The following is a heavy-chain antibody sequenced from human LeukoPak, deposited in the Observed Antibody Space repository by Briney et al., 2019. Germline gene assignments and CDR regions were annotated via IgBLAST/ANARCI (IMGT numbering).Heavy chain of an antibody. CDR2: IWYDGSNK. Sequence: GRSLRLSCAASGFTFNNYGMHWVRQAPGKGLEWVAAIWYDGSNKYYADSVKGRFTISRDNSKNTLYLQMNSLRAEDTASYYCARGQEYYYDSSAYSKFDYWGQGTLVTVSS. V-gene: IGHV3-33*01. J-gene: IGHJ4*02. CDR1: GFTFNNYG. D-gene: IGHD3-22*01. CDR3: ARGQEYYYDSSAYSKFDY.